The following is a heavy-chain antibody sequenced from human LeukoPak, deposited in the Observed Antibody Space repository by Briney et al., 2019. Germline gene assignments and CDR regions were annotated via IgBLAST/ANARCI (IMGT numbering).Heavy chain of an antibody. J-gene: IGHJ4*02. CDR3: ARGDSSTWYEY. D-gene: IGHD6-13*01. V-gene: IGHV5-51*04. CDR2: IYPGDSDT. CDR1: GYSFTSYW. Sequence: GESLKISCKGSGYSFTSYWIGWVRQMPGKGLEWMGIIYPGDSDTRYSPSFQGQVTISADKPISTAYLQWSCLRASDTAIYYCARGDSSTWYEYWGQGTLVTVSS.